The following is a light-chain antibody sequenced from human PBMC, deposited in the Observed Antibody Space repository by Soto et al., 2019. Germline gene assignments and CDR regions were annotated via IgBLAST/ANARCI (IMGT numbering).Light chain of an antibody. Sequence: QSVPTQPASVSGSPGQSITISCTGTSSDIGGYDYVSWYQHHPGKAPKFIIYGVTNRPSGVSHRFSGSKSANTASLTISGLQAEDEADYYCTSYTSSSTHVFGTGTKLTVL. CDR2: GVT. CDR3: TSYTSSSTHV. J-gene: IGLJ1*01. V-gene: IGLV2-14*01. CDR1: SSDIGGYDY.